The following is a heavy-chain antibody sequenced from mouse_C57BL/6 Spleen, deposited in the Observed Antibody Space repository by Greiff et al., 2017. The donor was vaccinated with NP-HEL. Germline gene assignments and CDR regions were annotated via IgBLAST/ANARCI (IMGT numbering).Heavy chain of an antibody. J-gene: IGHJ2*01. CDR1: GFTFSNYW. CDR2: IRLKSDNYAT. CDR3: SWLLRDY. V-gene: IGHV6-3*01. Sequence: EVKLQESGGGLVQPGGSMKLSCVASGFTFSNYWMNWVRQSPEKGLEWVAQIRLKSDNYATHYAESVKGRLTISRDDSKSSVYLQMNNLRAEDTGIYYCSWLLRDYWGQGTTLTVSS. D-gene: IGHD2-3*01.